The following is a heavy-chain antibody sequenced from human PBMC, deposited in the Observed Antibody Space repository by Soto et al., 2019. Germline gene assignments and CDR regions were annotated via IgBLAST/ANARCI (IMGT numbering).Heavy chain of an antibody. CDR2: ISAYNGNT. J-gene: IGHJ6*02. D-gene: IGHD6-13*01. V-gene: IGHV1-18*04. CDR3: ARDRPDSSSWLRSMTYYYYGMDV. Sequence: GASVKVSCKASSYTFTSYGISWVRQAPGQGLEWMGWISAYNGNTNYAQKLQGRVTMTTDTSTSTAYMELRSLRSDDAAVYYCARDRPDSSSWLRSMTYYYYGMDVWGQGTTVTVSS. CDR1: SYTFTSYG.